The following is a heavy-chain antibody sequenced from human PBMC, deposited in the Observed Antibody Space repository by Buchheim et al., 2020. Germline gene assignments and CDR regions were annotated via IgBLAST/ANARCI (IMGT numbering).Heavy chain of an antibody. J-gene: IGHJ4*01. CDR1: GASDISGNYY. CDR3: VRQHAEDNSGYPADY. CDR2: IHYTGVT. Sequence: QLQLQESGPGLVKPSETLSLTCSVSGASDISGNYYWGWMRQPPGKGLEWIGSIHYTGVTYYNPSLKSRVTISGDKSKKQFSLNMRSVTAADTAMYYCVRQHAEDNSGYPADYWGQGTL. V-gene: IGHV4-39*01. D-gene: IGHD3-22*01.